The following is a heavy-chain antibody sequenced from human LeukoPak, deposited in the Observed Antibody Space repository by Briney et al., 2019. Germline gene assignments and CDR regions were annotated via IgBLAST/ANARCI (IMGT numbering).Heavy chain of an antibody. CDR3: ARDPIEIDAFDS. CDR1: GFTVSSNY. J-gene: IGHJ3*02. V-gene: IGHV3-66*01. D-gene: IGHD5-24*01. Sequence: AGGSLRLSCAASGFTVSSNYMSWVRQAPGEGLEWVSVIYSGGSTYYADSVKGRFTISRDNSKNTLYLQMNSLRAEDTAVYDFARDPIEIDAFDSWGQGTMVTVSS. CDR2: IYSGGST.